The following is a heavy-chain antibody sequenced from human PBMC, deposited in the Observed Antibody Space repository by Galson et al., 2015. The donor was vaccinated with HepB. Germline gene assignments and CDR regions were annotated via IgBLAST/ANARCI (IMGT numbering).Heavy chain of an antibody. CDR1: GYSFTSYW. Sequence: QSGAEVKKPGESLKISCKGSGYSFTSYWIGWVRQMPGKGLEWMGIIYPGDSDTRYSPSFQGQVTISADKSISTAYLQWSSLKASDTAMYYCARRAYCSSTSCYFDYWGQGTLVTVSS. CDR3: ARRAYCSSTSCYFDY. D-gene: IGHD2-2*01. J-gene: IGHJ4*02. CDR2: IYPGDSDT. V-gene: IGHV5-51*01.